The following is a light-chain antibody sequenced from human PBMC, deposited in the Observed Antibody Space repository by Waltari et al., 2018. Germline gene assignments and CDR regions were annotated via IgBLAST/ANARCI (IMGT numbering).Light chain of an antibody. V-gene: IGLV5-45*01. J-gene: IGLJ3*02. Sequence: QAVLTQPASLSASPGASASLTCTLRSGLNVGTYRIHWYQQKPGSPPQYPLRYKSDSDKQQGSGVPSRFSGSKDASANAGILLISGLQSEDEADYYCMIWHSSAWVFGGGTKLTVL. CDR1: SGLNVGTYR. CDR2: YKSDSDK. CDR3: MIWHSSAWV.